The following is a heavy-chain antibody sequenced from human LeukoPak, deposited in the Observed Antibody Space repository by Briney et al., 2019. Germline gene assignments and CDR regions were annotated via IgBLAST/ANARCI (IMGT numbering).Heavy chain of an antibody. CDR1: GFTFSSFG. CDR3: ARQAAAGETFDY. D-gene: IGHD6-13*01. Sequence: GGSLRLSCAASGFTFSSFGMHWVRQAPGKGLEWVAVIWYDGSNKYYADSVKGRFTISRDNSKNTLFLQMNSLRAEDTAMYYCARQAAAGETFDYWGQGTLVTVSS. V-gene: IGHV3-33*08. J-gene: IGHJ4*02. CDR2: IWYDGSNK.